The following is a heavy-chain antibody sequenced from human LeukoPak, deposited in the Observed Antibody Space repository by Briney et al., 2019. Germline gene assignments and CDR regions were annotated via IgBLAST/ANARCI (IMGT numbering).Heavy chain of an antibody. CDR2: INPNSGGT. CDR1: GYTFTGYY. J-gene: IGHJ6*03. D-gene: IGHD3-10*01. Sequence: ASVKVSCKASGYTFTGYYMHWVRQAPGQGLEWMGWINPNSGGTNYAQKLQGRVTMTTDTSTSTAYMELRSLRSDDTAVYYCARARLYYGSGSYYGHYMDVWGKGTTVTISS. V-gene: IGHV1-2*02. CDR3: ARARLYYGSGSYYGHYMDV.